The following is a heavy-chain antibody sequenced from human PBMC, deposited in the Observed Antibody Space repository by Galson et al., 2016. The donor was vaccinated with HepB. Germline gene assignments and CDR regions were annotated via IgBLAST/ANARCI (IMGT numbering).Heavy chain of an antibody. CDR1: GYTFTRYT. V-gene: IGHV1-3*01. J-gene: IGHJ4*02. D-gene: IGHD6-19*01. CDR2: INAGNGNT. Sequence: SVKVSCKASGYTFTRYTMHWVRQAPGQRLEWMGWINAGNGNTKYSQKFQGRVTISRDTSASTGYMELSSLRSEDTAVYYCARTLSSGWFVYFDYWGREPWSPSLQ. CDR3: ARTLSSGWFVYFDY.